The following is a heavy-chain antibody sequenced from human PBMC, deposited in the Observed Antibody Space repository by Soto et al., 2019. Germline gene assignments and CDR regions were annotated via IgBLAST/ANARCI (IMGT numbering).Heavy chain of an antibody. D-gene: IGHD2-15*01. CDR1: GFTFSSYA. V-gene: IGHV3-23*01. J-gene: IGHJ4*02. CDR2: ISGGGGDT. Sequence: PGGSMRLSCAASGFTFSSYAMSWVRQAPGKGLEWVSVISGGGGDTYYGDSVKGRFTVARDNSKDTLYLQMNSLRGGDTAIYYCAKLSSDSFYSSCDCWGRGTLVTVSS. CDR3: AKLSSDSFYSSCDC.